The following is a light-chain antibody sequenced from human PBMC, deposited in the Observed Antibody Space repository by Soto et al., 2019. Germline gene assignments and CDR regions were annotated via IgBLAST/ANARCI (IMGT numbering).Light chain of an antibody. CDR2: GAS. CDR3: QQYGSSPWT. V-gene: IGKV3-20*01. Sequence: EIVLTQSPGTLSLSPGERATLSCRASQSVSSNYLAWYQQKPGQAPRLLIYGASSRATGIPDRFSGSGSGTDFTLTITRLEPEDFAAYYCQQYGSSPWTFGQGTNVEIK. CDR1: QSVSSNY. J-gene: IGKJ1*01.